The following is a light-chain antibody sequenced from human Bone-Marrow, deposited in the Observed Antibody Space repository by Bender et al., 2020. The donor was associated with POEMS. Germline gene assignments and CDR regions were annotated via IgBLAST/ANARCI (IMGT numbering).Light chain of an antibody. CDR3: NSYSSGATSVL. Sequence: SALTQPASVSGSPGQSITISCTGASSDIGNYNLVSWFQQDPGKAPKLVIYDVSSRPSGVSSRFSGSKSGNTASLTISDLQSEDEADYYCNSYSSGATSVLFGGGTKLTVL. CDR2: DVS. J-gene: IGLJ3*02. CDR1: SSDIGNYNL. V-gene: IGLV2-14*02.